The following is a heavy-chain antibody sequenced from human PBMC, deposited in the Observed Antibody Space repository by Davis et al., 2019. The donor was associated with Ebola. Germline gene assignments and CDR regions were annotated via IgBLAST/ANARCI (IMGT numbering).Heavy chain of an antibody. CDR1: GYTFTSYA. CDR3: ARGGIQIWSPNYFDY. CDR2: ISAYNGNT. Sequence: AASVKVSCKASGYTFTSYAISWVRQAPGQGLELMGWISAYNGNTNYAQNLQGRVTMTTDTSTSTAYMELRSLRSDDTAVYYCARGGIQIWSPNYFDYWGQGTLVTVSS. J-gene: IGHJ4*02. D-gene: IGHD5-18*01. V-gene: IGHV1-18*01.